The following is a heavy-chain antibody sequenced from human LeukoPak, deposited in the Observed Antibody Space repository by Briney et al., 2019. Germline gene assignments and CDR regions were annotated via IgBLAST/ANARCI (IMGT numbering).Heavy chain of an antibody. CDR2: IYYSGST. CDR3: ARGGPTVTNEFDY. CDR1: GASISSYY. D-gene: IGHD4-17*01. V-gene: IGHV4-59*01. Sequence: WETVSLTCTVSGASISSYYWSWPRQPPGKGLEWLGYIYYSGSTNYSPFLKSRVTISVDTSKNQFSLKLSAVTAADTAVYYCARGGPTVTNEFDYWGQGTLVTVSS. J-gene: IGHJ4*02.